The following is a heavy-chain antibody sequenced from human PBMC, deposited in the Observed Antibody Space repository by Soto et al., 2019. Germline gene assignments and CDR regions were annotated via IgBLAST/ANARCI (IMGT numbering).Heavy chain of an antibody. J-gene: IGHJ3*02. D-gene: IGHD2-15*01. Sequence: ASVKVSCKPSGYTFTSYAMHWVRQAPGQRLEWMGWINAGNGNTKYSQKFQGRVTITRDTSASTAYMELSSLRSEDTAVYYCARETEDIVVVVAATNAFDIWGQGTMVTVSS. CDR1: GYTFTSYA. V-gene: IGHV1-3*01. CDR3: ARETEDIVVVVAATNAFDI. CDR2: INAGNGNT.